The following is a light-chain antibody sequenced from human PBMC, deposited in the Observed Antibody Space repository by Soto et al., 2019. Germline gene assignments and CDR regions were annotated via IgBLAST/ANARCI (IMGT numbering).Light chain of an antibody. V-gene: IGKV3-15*01. CDR3: QQYNDWRLIS. CDR1: QSVRTK. CDR2: DTS. J-gene: IGKJ5*01. Sequence: IVVEQSSRTLSLSLGESATLSCRASQSVRTKLAWYQQKPGRAPRLLMYDTSTRATDIPARFSGSGSGTEFTLTISRLQSEDFAVYFCQQYNDWRLISFGQGTRLEIK.